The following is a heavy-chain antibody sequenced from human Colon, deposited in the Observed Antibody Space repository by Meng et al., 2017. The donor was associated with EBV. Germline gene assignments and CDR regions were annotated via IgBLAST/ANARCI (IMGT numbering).Heavy chain of an antibody. V-gene: IGHV7-4-1*02. CDR1: GYSLRSYA. CDR2: INPSTAHP. Sequence: QVQLVQSGSELEKPGASVKVSCKASGYSLRSYAVNWLRQAPGRGLEWMGWINPSTAHPTYAQDFTGRFVFSLDIPVNTAYLQINSLKAEDTAIYYCVRDVPDGDISLFDSWGQGTLVTVSS. CDR3: VRDVPDGDISLFDS. D-gene: IGHD2-21*02. J-gene: IGHJ4*02.